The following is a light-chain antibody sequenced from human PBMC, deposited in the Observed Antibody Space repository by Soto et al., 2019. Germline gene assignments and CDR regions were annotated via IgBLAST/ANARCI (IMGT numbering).Light chain of an antibody. CDR2: GAS. J-gene: IGKJ1*01. CDR1: QYIGDF. CDR3: QESFFVLGT. Sequence: EILMTQSPSSVSSSLGDTVTLTCRSSQYIGDFLNWYQQTPGKPPKLLIFGASNLPLGVPSRFSGGGSGTEFTLTITKLEREDFATYYCQESFFVLGTFGRGTSVEL. V-gene: IGKV1-39*01.